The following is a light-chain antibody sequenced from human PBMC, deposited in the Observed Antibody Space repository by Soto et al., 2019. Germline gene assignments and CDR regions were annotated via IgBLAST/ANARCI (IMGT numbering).Light chain of an antibody. CDR1: QGISSA. CDR2: DAS. CDR3: QQVKSYPFT. V-gene: IGKV1-13*02. Sequence: AIQLTQSPSSLSASVGDRVSITCRASQGISSALAWYQHKPGKPPKILIYDASSLQSGVPSRFSGSESGTECTLTISSLQPEDFATYYCQQVKSYPFTFGQGTRLEIK. J-gene: IGKJ5*01.